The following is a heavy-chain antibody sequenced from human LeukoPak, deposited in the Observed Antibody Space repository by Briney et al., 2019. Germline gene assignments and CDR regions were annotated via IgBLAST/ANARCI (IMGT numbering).Heavy chain of an antibody. CDR2: IYYSGST. D-gene: IGHD3-16*02. CDR1: GGSISSYY. CDR3: ARGGVDDYVWGSYRYTFDY. J-gene: IGHJ4*02. Sequence: NPSETLSLTCSVSGGSISSYYWSWIRQPPGKGLEWIGYIYYSGSTNYNPSLKSRVTISVDTSKNQFSLKLSSVTAADTAVYYCARGGVDDYVWGSYRYTFDYWGQGTLVTVSS. V-gene: IGHV4-59*01.